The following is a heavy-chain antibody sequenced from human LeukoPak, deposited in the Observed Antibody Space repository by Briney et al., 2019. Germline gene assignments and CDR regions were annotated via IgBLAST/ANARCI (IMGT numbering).Heavy chain of an antibody. Sequence: ASVKVSCKASGYTFTSYGISWVRQAPGQGLEWMGWISAYSGNTNYAQKLQGRVTMTTDTSTSTAYMELRSLRSDDTAVYYCARAKGPIAAAGTPRRSVFDYWGQGTLVTVSS. CDR2: ISAYSGNT. V-gene: IGHV1-18*01. D-gene: IGHD6-13*01. J-gene: IGHJ4*02. CDR1: GYTFTSYG. CDR3: ARAKGPIAAAGTPRRSVFDY.